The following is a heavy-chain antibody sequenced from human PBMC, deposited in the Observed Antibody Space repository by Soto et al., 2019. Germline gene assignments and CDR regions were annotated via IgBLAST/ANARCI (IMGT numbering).Heavy chain of an antibody. Sequence: SETLSLTCAVYGGSFSCYYWSWIRQPPGKGLEWIGEINHSGSTNYNPSLKSRVTISVDTSKNQFSLKLSSVTAADTAVYYCAREARITIFGVVITGTWFDPWGQGTLVTVSS. CDR2: INHSGST. CDR3: AREARITIFGVVITGTWFDP. CDR1: GGSFSCYY. V-gene: IGHV4-34*01. D-gene: IGHD3-3*01. J-gene: IGHJ5*02.